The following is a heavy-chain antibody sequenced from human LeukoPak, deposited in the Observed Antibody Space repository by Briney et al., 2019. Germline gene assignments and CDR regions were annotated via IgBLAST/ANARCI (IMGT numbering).Heavy chain of an antibody. J-gene: IGHJ5*02. CDR2: IGIVGDT. V-gene: IGHV3-13*01. CDR1: GLSVSKKD. D-gene: IGHD1-26*01. CDR3: ARSGTSSDTFDL. Sequence: GSLRLSCAASGLSVSKKDMHWIRQATGRGLEWVSGIGIVGDTYYSAYVKGRFTISRESDKNSLYLQMNSLTAGDTAVYFCARSGTSSDTFDLWGQGTLVTVSS.